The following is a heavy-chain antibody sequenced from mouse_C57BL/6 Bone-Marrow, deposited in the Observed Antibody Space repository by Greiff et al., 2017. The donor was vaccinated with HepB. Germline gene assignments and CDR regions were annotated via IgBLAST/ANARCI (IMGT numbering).Heavy chain of an antibody. D-gene: IGHD2-1*01. CDR2: IRNKANNHAT. J-gene: IGHJ3*01. V-gene: IGHV6-6*01. CDR3: TRGGPLLWSPWFAY. Sequence: EVKLEESGGGLVQPGGSMKLSCAASGFTFSDAWMDWVRQSPEKGLEWVAEIRNKANNHATYYAESVKGRFTISRDDSKSSVYLQMNSLRAEDTGIYYCTRGGPLLWSPWFAYWGQGTLVTVSA. CDR1: GFTFSDAW.